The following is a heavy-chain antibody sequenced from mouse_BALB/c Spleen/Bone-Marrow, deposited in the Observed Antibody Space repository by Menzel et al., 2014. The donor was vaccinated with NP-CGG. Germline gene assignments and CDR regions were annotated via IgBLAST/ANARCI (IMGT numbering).Heavy chain of an antibody. CDR3: ARLRTTEAMDY. CDR1: GFTFSSYA. D-gene: IGHD2-12*01. Sequence: EGQLVESGGGLVKPGGSLKLSCAASGFTFSSYAMSWVRQTPEKRLEWVATISSGGSYTYYPDSVKGRFTISRDNAKNTLYLQMSSLRSEDTAMYYCARLRTTEAMDYWGQGTSVTVSS. J-gene: IGHJ4*01. CDR2: ISSGGSYT. V-gene: IGHV5-9-3*01.